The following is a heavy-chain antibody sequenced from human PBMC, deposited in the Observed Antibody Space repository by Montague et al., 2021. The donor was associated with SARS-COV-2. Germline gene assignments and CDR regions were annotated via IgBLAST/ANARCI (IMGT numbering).Heavy chain of an antibody. V-gene: IGHV4-39*01. CDR2: VDYSGNT. D-gene: IGHD5-18*01. Sequence: SETLSLTCTVTGXPISGSSDYWGWIRQSPGKGLGWIASVDYSGNTYYSPCVKSRLTISVDTSKNQFSLKLNSVTAADTALYYCARREYSYGWGDWGQGTLVTVSS. J-gene: IGHJ4*02. CDR1: GXPISGSSDY. CDR3: ARREYSYGWGD.